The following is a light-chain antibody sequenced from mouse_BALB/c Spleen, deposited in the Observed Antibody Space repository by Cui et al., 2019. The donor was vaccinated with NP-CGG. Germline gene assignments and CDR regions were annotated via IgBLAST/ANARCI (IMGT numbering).Light chain of an antibody. Sequence: QAVVTQESALTKSPGETGTLICRSSTGAVTTSNYANWVREKPDHLFTGLIGGTNNRAPGVPARFSGSLIGDKAALTITGAQTEDEAIYFCALWYSNHWVFGGGTKLTVL. CDR3: ALWYSNHWV. CDR2: GTN. CDR1: TGAVTTSNY. J-gene: IGLJ1*01. V-gene: IGLV1*01.